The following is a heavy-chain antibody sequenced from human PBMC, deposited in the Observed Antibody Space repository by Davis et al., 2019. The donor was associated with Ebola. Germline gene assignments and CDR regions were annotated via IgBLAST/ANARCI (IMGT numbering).Heavy chain of an antibody. CDR3: ARGPRYDFWTSNSPKSGEAY. J-gene: IGHJ4*02. CDR1: GFTFSSYA. D-gene: IGHD3/OR15-3a*01. CDR2: YSGGST. Sequence: GESLKISCAASGFTFSSYAMSWVRQAPGKGLEWVSGFYSGGSTFYADYVKGRFTISKDHSKNTMYLQMNNLRVEDTAVYYCARGPRYDFWTSNSPKSGEAYWGQGALVTVSS. V-gene: IGHV3-23*03.